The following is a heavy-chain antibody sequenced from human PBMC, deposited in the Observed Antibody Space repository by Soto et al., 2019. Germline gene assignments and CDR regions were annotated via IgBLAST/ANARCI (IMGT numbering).Heavy chain of an antibody. CDR2: INNSGIT. Sequence: QVQLQQWGAGLLKPSETLSLTCAVYGGSFSGYYWTWIRQPPGPGLEWIGEINNSGITNYNPSLKSRVTISVDTAKNPCSLKLTSVTAADTAVYYCARDKIAGLFDYWGQGTLVTVSS. CDR1: GGSFSGYY. J-gene: IGHJ4*02. D-gene: IGHD2-21*01. CDR3: ARDKIAGLFDY. V-gene: IGHV4-34*01.